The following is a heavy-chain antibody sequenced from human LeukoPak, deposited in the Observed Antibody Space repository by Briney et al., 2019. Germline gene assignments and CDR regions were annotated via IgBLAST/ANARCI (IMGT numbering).Heavy chain of an antibody. CDR2: MSPNSGNT. Sequence: ASVKVSCKASGYTFTSYDINWVRQATGQGLEWMGWMSPNSGNTGYAQKFQGRVTMTRNTSISTAYMQLSSLRSEDTAVYYCARGVSAAGRDWFDPWGQGTLVTVSS. D-gene: IGHD6-13*01. V-gene: IGHV1-8*01. CDR3: ARGVSAAGRDWFDP. CDR1: GYTFTSYD. J-gene: IGHJ5*02.